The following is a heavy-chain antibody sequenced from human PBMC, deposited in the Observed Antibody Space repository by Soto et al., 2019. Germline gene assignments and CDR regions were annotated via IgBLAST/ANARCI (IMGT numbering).Heavy chain of an antibody. D-gene: IGHD3-9*01. Sequence: SETLSLTCTVSGGSISSSSYYWGWIRQPPGKGLEWIGSIYYSGSTYYNPSLKSRVTVSVDTSKNQFSLKLSSVTAADTAVYYCARRPHQDQTINAFDIWGQGTMVTVSS. CDR1: GGSISSSSYY. CDR2: IYYSGST. J-gene: IGHJ3*02. CDR3: ARRPHQDQTINAFDI. V-gene: IGHV4-39*01.